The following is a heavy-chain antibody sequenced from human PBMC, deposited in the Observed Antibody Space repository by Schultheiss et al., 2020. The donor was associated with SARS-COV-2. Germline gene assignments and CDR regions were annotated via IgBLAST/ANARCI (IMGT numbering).Heavy chain of an antibody. CDR2: IIPILGSP. CDR3: ARGGSHDYGDYWYFDL. V-gene: IGHV1-69*13. Sequence: SVKVSCKTSGGTFSTYPISWVRQAPGRGLEWLGGIIPILGSPNYAQNFQGRVTIIADESTSTAYMELSSLTSDDTAVYYCARGGSHDYGDYWYFDLWGRGALVTVSS. J-gene: IGHJ2*01. D-gene: IGHD4-17*01. CDR1: GGTFSTYP.